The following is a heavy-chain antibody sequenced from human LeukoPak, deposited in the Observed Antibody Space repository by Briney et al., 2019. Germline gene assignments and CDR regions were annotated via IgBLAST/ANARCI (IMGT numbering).Heavy chain of an antibody. Sequence: SETLSLTCTVSGGSISSGGYYWSWIRQPPGKGLEWIGYIYHSGSTYYNPSLKSRVTISVDRSKNQFSLKLSSVTAADTAVYYCARSAEFLEWFHGDWGQGTLVTVSS. CDR3: ARSAEFLEWFHGD. D-gene: IGHD3-3*01. CDR1: GGSISSGGYY. V-gene: IGHV4-30-2*01. J-gene: IGHJ4*02. CDR2: IYHSGST.